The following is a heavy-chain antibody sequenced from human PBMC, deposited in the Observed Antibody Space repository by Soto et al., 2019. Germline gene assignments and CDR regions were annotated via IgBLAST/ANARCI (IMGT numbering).Heavy chain of an antibody. CDR1: GFTFSSYD. D-gene: IGHD3-10*01. Sequence: EVQLLESGGGLVQPGGSLRLSCAASGFTFSSYDMNWVRQAPGKGLEWVSDISGSGDSTYYADSVKGRFTIPRDNSKNTLYLLLNSLRVEDTAVYYCAKARGMNYYSGTDVWGQGTTVTVSS. CDR2: ISGSGDST. CDR3: AKARGMNYYSGTDV. J-gene: IGHJ6*02. V-gene: IGHV3-23*01.